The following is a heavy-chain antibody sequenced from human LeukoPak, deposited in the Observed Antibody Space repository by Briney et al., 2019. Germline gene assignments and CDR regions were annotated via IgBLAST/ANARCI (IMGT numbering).Heavy chain of an antibody. CDR3: ARGTRRVGATTAGGNIDY. J-gene: IGHJ4*02. CDR2: IYYSGST. V-gene: IGHV4-39*07. Sequence: SETLSLTCTVSGGSISSSSYYWGWIRQPPGKGLEWIGSIYYSGSTYYNPSLKSRVTISVDTSKNQFSLKLSSVTAADTAVYYCARGTRRVGATTAGGNIDYWGQGTLVTVSS. CDR1: GGSISSSSYY. D-gene: IGHD1-26*01.